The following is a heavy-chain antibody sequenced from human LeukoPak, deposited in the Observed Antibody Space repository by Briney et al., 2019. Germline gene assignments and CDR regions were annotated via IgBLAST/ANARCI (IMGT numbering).Heavy chain of an antibody. J-gene: IGHJ4*02. CDR3: AKWGDFDVLTGYYVPDF. Sequence: GGSLRLSCAASGFTFSNYAMSWVRQAPGKGLEWVSAITGSGGNTFYADSVKGRFTISRDNSKNTLYLQMNSLRDEDTAVYYCAKWGDFDVLTGYYVPDFWGQGTLVTVSS. CDR2: ITGSGGNT. D-gene: IGHD3-9*01. CDR1: GFTFSNYA. V-gene: IGHV3-23*01.